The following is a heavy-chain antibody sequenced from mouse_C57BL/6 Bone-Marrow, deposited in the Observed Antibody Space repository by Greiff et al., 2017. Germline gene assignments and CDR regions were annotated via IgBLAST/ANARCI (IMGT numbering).Heavy chain of an antibody. Sequence: EVQRVESGPELVKPGASVKMSCKASGYTFTDYNMHWVKQSHGKSLEWIGYINPNNGGTSYNQKFKGKATLTVNKSSSTAYMELRRLTSEDSAVYYCARWGYYGSSPYAMDYWGQGTSVTVSS. V-gene: IGHV1-22*01. D-gene: IGHD1-1*01. CDR2: INPNNGGT. CDR1: GYTFTDYN. CDR3: ARWGYYGSSPYAMDY. J-gene: IGHJ4*01.